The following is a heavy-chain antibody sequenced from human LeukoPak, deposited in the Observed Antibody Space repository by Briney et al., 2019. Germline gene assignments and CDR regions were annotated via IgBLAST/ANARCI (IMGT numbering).Heavy chain of an antibody. Sequence: SETLSFTCAVYGYSISSGYYLGWVRQPPGKGLEWIGSIYHSGSTYYHPSFKSRVTISVDTSKNQFSLKLSSVTAADTAVYYCARSPERWLQLLIDYWGQGTLVTVSS. CDR1: GYSISSGYY. J-gene: IGHJ4*02. V-gene: IGHV4-38-2*01. D-gene: IGHD5-24*01. CDR2: IYHSGST. CDR3: ARSPERWLQLLIDY.